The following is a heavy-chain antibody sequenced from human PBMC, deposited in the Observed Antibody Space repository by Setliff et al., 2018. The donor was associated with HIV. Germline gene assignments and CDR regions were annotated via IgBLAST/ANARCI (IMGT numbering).Heavy chain of an antibody. Sequence: SETLSLTCAVYGGSFSDYSWSWIRQPPGKGLEWIGETSYSGSTNYKPSLKSRVTISIDTSKNQFFLKLSSLTAADTAVYYCARQPTFDSSGSLSYWGQGILVTVTS. J-gene: IGHJ4*02. CDR3: ARQPTFDSSGSLSY. V-gene: IGHV4-34*01. CDR1: GGSFSDYS. D-gene: IGHD3-22*01. CDR2: TSYSGST.